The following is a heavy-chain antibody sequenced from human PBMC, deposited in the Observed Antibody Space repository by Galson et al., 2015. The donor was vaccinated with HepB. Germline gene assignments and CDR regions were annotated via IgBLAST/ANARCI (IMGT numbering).Heavy chain of an antibody. J-gene: IGHJ4*02. CDR1: GFAFSDYG. V-gene: IGHV3-30*18. CDR2: ISFDGNNK. D-gene: IGHD1-26*01. CDR3: AKSHLHWDMRPHAFES. Sequence: SLRLSCAASGFAFSDYGMEWVRQAPGKGLEWVTIISFDGNNKYYADSVKGRFTVSRDNSENTLFLQMNNLRPEDTAVYYCAKSHLHWDMRPHAFESWGPGTLVTVSS.